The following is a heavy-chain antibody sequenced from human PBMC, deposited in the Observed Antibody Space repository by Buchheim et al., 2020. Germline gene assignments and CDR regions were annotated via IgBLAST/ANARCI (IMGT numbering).Heavy chain of an antibody. V-gene: IGHV3-21*01. J-gene: IGHJ5*02. CDR1: GFTFSSYS. D-gene: IGHD6-13*01. CDR3: ASTGGSSWYVNDP. Sequence: EVQLVESGGGLVKPGGSLRLSCAASGFTFSSYSVNWVRQAPGKGLEWVSSISSSSSYIYYADSVKGRFTISRDNAKKSLDLQMNSLRAEDTAVYYCASTGGSSWYVNDPWGQGTL. CDR2: ISSSSSYI.